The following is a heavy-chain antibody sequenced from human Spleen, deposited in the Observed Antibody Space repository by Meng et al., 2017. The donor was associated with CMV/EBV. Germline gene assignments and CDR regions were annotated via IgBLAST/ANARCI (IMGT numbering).Heavy chain of an antibody. CDR1: GGSFSGYY. CDR2: INHSGST. J-gene: IGHJ4*02. V-gene: IGHV4-34*01. CDR3: ARGRGIQLWLAYFDY. Sequence: QVQLQQWGEGLLKPSETLSLTCAVYGGSFSGYYWSWIRQPPGKGLEWIGEINHSGSTNYNPSLKSRVTISVDTSKNQFSLKLSSVTAADTAVYYCARGRGIQLWLAYFDYWGQGTLVTASS. D-gene: IGHD5-18*01.